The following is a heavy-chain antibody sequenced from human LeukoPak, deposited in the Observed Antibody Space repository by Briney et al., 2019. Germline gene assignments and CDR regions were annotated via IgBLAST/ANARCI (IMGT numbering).Heavy chain of an antibody. D-gene: IGHD3-22*01. Sequence: GGSLRLSCAAAGFTFSNYWMHWVRQAPGKGLVWVSRIKSDGRTNYADSVKGRFTISRDNAKNTVSLQVNSLRAEDTGVYYCARAPSEIGGYYPEYFRHWGQGTLVTVSS. CDR3: ARAPSEIGGYYPEYFRH. J-gene: IGHJ1*01. V-gene: IGHV3-74*01. CDR1: GFTFSNYW. CDR2: IKSDGRT.